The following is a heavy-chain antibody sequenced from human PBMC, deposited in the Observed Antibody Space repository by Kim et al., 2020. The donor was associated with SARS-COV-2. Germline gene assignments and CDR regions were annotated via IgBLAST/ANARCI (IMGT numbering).Heavy chain of an antibody. V-gene: IGHV3-7*01. J-gene: IGHJ4*02. CDR2: INQGGTEK. Sequence: GGSLRLSCAASGFTFSTYWMTWVSQAPGKGLEWVANINQGGTEKYYVDSVKGRFTISRDNAKNSLFLDVNSLRVEDTAVYYCARTHYGDYVWGQGTLVTVSS. CDR1: GFTFSTYW. D-gene: IGHD4-17*01. CDR3: ARTHYGDYV.